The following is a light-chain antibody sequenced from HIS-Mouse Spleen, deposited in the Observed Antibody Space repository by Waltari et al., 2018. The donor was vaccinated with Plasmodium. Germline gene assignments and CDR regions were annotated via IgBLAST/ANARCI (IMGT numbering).Light chain of an antibody. Sequence: SYELTQPPSMSVSPAQTASITCSGDKLGDKYACWYQQKPGHSPVRVIYQDSKRPSGIPDRFSGSNSGNTATLTISGTQAMDEADYYCQAWDSSTVVFGGGTKLTVL. CDR2: QDS. CDR3: QAWDSSTVV. CDR1: KLGDKY. V-gene: IGLV3-1*01. J-gene: IGLJ2*01.